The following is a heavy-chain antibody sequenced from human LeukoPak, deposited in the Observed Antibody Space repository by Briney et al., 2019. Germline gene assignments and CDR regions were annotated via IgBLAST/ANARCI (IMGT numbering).Heavy chain of an antibody. Sequence: PGGSLRLSCAASGFTFSNYAMHWVRQAPGKGLEWVAVISYDGSNKYYVDSVKGRFTISRDNSKNTLYLQMNSLRVEDTAVYYCAKPYQSGVPPYFDYWGQGTLVTVSS. D-gene: IGHD2-2*01. J-gene: IGHJ4*02. CDR1: GFTFSNYA. CDR3: AKPYQSGVPPYFDY. V-gene: IGHV3-30*04. CDR2: ISYDGSNK.